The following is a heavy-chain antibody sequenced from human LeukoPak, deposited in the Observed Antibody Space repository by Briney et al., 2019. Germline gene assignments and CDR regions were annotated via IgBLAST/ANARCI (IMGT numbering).Heavy chain of an antibody. CDR1: GFTFDDYA. V-gene: IGHV3-9*01. J-gene: IGHJ4*02. D-gene: IGHD4-17*01. Sequence: SLRLSCAASGFTFDDYAMHWVRQAPGKGLEWVSGISWNSGSIGYADSVKGRFTISRDNAKNSLYLQMNSLRAEDTAVYYCASLYGVLDYWGQGTLVTVSS. CDR2: ISWNSGSI. CDR3: ASLYGVLDY.